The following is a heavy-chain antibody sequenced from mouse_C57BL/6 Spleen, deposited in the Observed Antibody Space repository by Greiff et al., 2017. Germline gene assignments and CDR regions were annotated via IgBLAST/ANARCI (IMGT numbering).Heavy chain of an antibody. V-gene: IGHV1-55*01. D-gene: IGHD5-1*01. Sequence: QVQLKQSGAELVKPGASVKMSCKASGYTFTSYWITWVKQRPGQGLEWIGDIYPGSGSTNYNEKFKSKATLTVDSSSSTAYMQLSSLTSEYSAVYYCARSTPSYAMDYWGQGTSVTVSS. CDR2: IYPGSGST. CDR3: ARSTPSYAMDY. CDR1: GYTFTSYW. J-gene: IGHJ4*01.